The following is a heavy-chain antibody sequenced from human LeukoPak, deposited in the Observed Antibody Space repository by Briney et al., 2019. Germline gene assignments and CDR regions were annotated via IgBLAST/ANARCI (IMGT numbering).Heavy chain of an antibody. CDR3: AKGSGSFYYGMDV. J-gene: IGHJ6*02. CDR1: GFTFSSYG. Sequence: GRSLRLSCAASGFTFSSYGMHWVRRAPGKGLEWVAVISYDGSNKYYADSVKGRFTISRDNSKNALYLQMNSLRAEDTAVYYCAKGSGSFYYGMDVWGQGTTVTVSS. D-gene: IGHD1-26*01. CDR2: ISYDGSNK. V-gene: IGHV3-30*18.